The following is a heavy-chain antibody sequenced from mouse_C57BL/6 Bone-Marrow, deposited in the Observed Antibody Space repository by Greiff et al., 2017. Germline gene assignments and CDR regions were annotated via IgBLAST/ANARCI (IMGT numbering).Heavy chain of an antibody. Sequence: VQLQQPGAELVKPGASVKLSCKASGYTFTSYWMHWVKQRPGRGLEWIGRIDPNSGGTKYNEKFKSKATLTVDKPSSTAYMQLSSLTSEDSAVYFCARPHYGSSPYWYFDVWGTGTTVTVSS. CDR1: GYTFTSYW. CDR3: ARPHYGSSPYWYFDV. V-gene: IGHV1-72*01. J-gene: IGHJ1*03. D-gene: IGHD1-1*01. CDR2: IDPNSGGT.